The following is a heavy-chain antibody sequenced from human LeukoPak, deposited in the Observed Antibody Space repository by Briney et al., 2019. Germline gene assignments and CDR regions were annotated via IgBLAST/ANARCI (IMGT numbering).Heavy chain of an antibody. V-gene: IGHV1-18*01. CDR1: GYTFTSYG. CDR2: ISAYNGNT. Sequence: GASVKVSCKASGYTFTSYGISWVRQAPGQGLEWMGWISAYNGNTNYAQKLQGRVTMTTDTSTSTAYMELRSLRSDDTAVYYCARHTKILWFGELEFETPDYWGQGTLVTVSS. J-gene: IGHJ4*02. CDR3: ARHTKILWFGELEFETPDY. D-gene: IGHD3-10*01.